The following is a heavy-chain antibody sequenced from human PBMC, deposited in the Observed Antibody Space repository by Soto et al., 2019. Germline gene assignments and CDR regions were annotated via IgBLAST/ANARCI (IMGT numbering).Heavy chain of an antibody. V-gene: IGHV3-30-3*01. J-gene: IGHJ4*02. CDR3: ARDYYKYYDSSGYYRSPAY. Sequence: PGGSLRLSCAASGFTFSDYAMHWVRQAPGKGLEWVAVVSHDGSDKDYADSVKGRFIISRDNSRNTLFLQMNSLRAEDTAVYYCARDYYKYYDSSGYYRSPAYWGQGTLVTVSS. D-gene: IGHD3-22*01. CDR1: GFTFSDYA. CDR2: VSHDGSDK.